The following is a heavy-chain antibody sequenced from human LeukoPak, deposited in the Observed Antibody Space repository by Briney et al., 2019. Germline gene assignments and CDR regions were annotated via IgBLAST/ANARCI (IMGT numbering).Heavy chain of an antibody. Sequence: PGGSLRLSCAASGFTFSSYAMSWVRQAPGKGLEWVSAISGGGGSTYYADSVKGRFTISRDNSKNTLYLQMNSLRAEDTAVYYCAKDPQSRDGYSIFDYWGQGTLVAVSS. CDR3: AKDPQSRDGYSIFDY. CDR1: GFTFSSYA. D-gene: IGHD5-24*01. V-gene: IGHV3-23*01. J-gene: IGHJ4*02. CDR2: ISGGGGST.